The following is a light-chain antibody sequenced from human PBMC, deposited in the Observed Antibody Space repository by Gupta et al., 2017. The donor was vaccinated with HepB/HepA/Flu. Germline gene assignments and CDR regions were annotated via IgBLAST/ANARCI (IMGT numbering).Light chain of an antibody. V-gene: IGKV1-5*03. J-gene: IGKJ1*01. CDR2: MVS. Sequence: DILMTQSPSTLSASVGDRVTITCRASQSIYTWLAWYQQKPGKAPKILIYMVSSLKSGVPSRFSGSESGTEFTLTISSLQPDDSATYYCQQYNSYPWTFGQGTKVEIK. CDR1: QSIYTW. CDR3: QQYNSYPWT.